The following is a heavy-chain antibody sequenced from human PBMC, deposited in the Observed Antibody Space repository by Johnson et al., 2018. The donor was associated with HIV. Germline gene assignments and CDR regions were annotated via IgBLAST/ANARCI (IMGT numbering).Heavy chain of an antibody. Sequence: QMQLVESGGGLVQPGGSLRLSCAASGFSFSNAWINWVRQAPGKGLEWVAFIRSDGNIKYYSDSVKGRVTISRDNSKNTLYLQMNSLRAEDTAVYYCAKDEFKWELLHIWGQGTMVTVSS. CDR3: AKDEFKWELLHI. V-gene: IGHV3-30*02. D-gene: IGHD1-26*01. J-gene: IGHJ3*02. CDR2: IRSDGNIK. CDR1: GFSFSNAW.